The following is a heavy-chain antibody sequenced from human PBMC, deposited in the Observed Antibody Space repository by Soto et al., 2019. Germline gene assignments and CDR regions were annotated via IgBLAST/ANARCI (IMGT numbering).Heavy chain of an antibody. J-gene: IGHJ3*02. Sequence: GGSLRLSCAASGFTFSSYEMNWVRQAPGKGLEWVSYISSSGSTIYYADSVKGRFTISRDNAKNSLYLQMNSLRAEDTAVYYCAREFQYSSGWRGYAFDIWGQGTMVTVSS. V-gene: IGHV3-48*03. CDR1: GFTFSSYE. CDR3: AREFQYSSGWRGYAFDI. CDR2: ISSSGSTI. D-gene: IGHD6-19*01.